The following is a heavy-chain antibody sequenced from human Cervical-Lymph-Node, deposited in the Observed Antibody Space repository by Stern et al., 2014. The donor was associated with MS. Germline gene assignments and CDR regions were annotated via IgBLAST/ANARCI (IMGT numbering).Heavy chain of an antibody. CDR1: GFSFSSYS. CDR3: ARDSITYYYDSSAHDGLQH. CDR2: ISRSSSYI. V-gene: IGHV3-21*06. D-gene: IGHD3-22*01. Sequence: EVQLVESGGGLVKPGGSLRLSCAASGFSFSSYSMNWVRQAPGKGPEWVSSISRSSSYIYNADSVKGRFTISRDNAKNSLYLQMYSLRVEDTAVYYCARDSITYYYDSSAHDGLQHWGQGTLVIVSS. J-gene: IGHJ1*01.